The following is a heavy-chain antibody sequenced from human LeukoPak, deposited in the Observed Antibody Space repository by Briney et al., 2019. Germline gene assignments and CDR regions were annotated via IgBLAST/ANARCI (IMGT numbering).Heavy chain of an antibody. CDR3: ASGLRWTTGYDY. CDR2: IYSGGTT. D-gene: IGHD4-23*01. CDR1: GFTVNNNY. J-gene: IGHJ4*02. Sequence: GGSLRLSCAASGFTVNNNYMSWVRQAPGKGLEWVSVIYSGGTTYYADSVKGRFTVSRDNSKNTLYLQMNNLRGDDTAVYYCASGLRWTTGYDYWGQGTLVTVSS. V-gene: IGHV3-53*01.